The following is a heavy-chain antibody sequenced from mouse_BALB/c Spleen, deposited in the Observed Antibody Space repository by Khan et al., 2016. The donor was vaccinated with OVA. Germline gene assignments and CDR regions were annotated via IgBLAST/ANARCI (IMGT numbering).Heavy chain of an antibody. CDR3: PRSILLYFDY. J-gene: IGHJ2*01. V-gene: IGHV14-1*02. CDR1: GFNIKDYY. Sequence: MQLEESGTELVRPGALVRLSCTASGFNIKDYYIHWVKQRPDQGLEWIGWIDPENGNTIYDPKFQGKANITADTSSNTAYLQLSSLTSEDTAVDYGPRSILLYFDYWGQGTTLTVSS. D-gene: IGHD2-3*01. CDR2: IDPENGNT.